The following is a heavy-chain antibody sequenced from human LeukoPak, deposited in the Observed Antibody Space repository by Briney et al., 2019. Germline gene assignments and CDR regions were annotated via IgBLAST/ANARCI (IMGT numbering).Heavy chain of an antibody. CDR1: GFTFSSYG. V-gene: IGHV3-30*18. J-gene: IGHJ3*02. Sequence: GRSLRLSCAASGFTFSSYGMHWVRQAPGKGLEWVAVISHDGSNKYYADSVKGRFTISRDNSKNTLYLQMNSLRAEDTAVYYCAKDWLFQGAFDIWGQGTMVTVSS. CDR3: AKDWLFQGAFDI. D-gene: IGHD3-9*01. CDR2: ISHDGSNK.